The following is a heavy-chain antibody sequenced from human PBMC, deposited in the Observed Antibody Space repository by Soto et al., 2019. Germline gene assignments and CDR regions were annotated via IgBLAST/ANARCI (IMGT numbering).Heavy chain of an antibody. CDR1: GGTFSSYA. CDR3: ARERGGYNRGDFEF. D-gene: IGHD5-12*01. CDR2: IIPSFGEG. V-gene: IGHV1-69*13. Sequence: ASVKVSCKASGGTFSSYAISWVRQAPGQGLEWLGGIIPSFGEGNYQQNFQGRLTITADESTSTVYMELSGLTSGDTAVYYCARERGGYNRGDFEFWGQGALVTVSS. J-gene: IGHJ4*02.